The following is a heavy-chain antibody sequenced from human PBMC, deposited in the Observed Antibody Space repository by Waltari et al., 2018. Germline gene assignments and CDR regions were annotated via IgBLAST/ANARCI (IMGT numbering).Heavy chain of an antibody. V-gene: IGHV4-59*11. Sequence: QVQLQESGPGLVKPSETLSLTCTVSGGSISSHYWSWIRQPPGKGLEWIGYIYYSGSTNYNPSLKSRVTISVDTSKNQFSLKLSSVTAADTAVYYCARVGQQLGGYWYFDLWGRGTLVTVSS. CDR1: GGSISSHY. D-gene: IGHD6-13*01. CDR3: ARVGQQLGGYWYFDL. J-gene: IGHJ2*01. CDR2: IYYSGST.